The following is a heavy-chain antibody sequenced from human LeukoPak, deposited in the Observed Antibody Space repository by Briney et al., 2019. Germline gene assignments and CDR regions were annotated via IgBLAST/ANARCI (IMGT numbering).Heavy chain of an antibody. CDR1: GGSISSSSYY. D-gene: IGHD5-24*01. CDR2: IYYSGST. CDR3: ASVLSSSLEMATELPAY. V-gene: IGHV4-39*07. J-gene: IGHJ4*02. Sequence: PSETLSLACTVSGGSISSSSYYWGWIRQPPGKGLEWIGSIYYSGSTYYNPSLKSRVTISVDTSKNQFSLKLSSVTAADTAVYYCASVLSSSLEMATELPAYWGQGTLVTVSS.